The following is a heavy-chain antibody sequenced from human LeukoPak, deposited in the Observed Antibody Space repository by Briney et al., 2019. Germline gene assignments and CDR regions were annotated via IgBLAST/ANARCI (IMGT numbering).Heavy chain of an antibody. Sequence: GASVTVSCKASGYTFTGYYIHWVRQAPGQGLEWMGRINPNGGGTNYAQKFQGRVTMTRDTSISTAYMEQSRLRSDDTAVYYCARDSSSWYLDLDYWGQGTLVTVSS. J-gene: IGHJ4*02. D-gene: IGHD6-13*01. V-gene: IGHV1-2*06. CDR2: INPNGGGT. CDR1: GYTFTGYY. CDR3: ARDSSSWYLDLDY.